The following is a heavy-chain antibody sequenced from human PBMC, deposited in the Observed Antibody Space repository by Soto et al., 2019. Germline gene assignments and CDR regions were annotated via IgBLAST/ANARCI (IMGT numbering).Heavy chain of an antibody. D-gene: IGHD2-15*01. CDR2: ISGSGGST. CDR1: GFTFGIHA. J-gene: IGHJ6*02. V-gene: IGHV3-23*04. CDR3: GKGSAATNYFYYATDV. Sequence: VQLVESGGGLVQPGGSLRLSCAASGFTFGIHAMSWVRQAPGKGLEWVSFISGSGGSTYYADSVKGRFTISRDNSKKTLYLQMNSLRGEDTAVYYCGKGSAATNYFYYATDVWGQGTTVTVSS.